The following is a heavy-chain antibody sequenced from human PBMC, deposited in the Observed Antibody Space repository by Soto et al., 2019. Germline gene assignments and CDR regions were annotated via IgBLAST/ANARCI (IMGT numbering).Heavy chain of an antibody. V-gene: IGHV4-39*02. D-gene: IGHD3-10*01. CDR2: IYYSGST. Sequence: PSETLSLTCTVSGGSISSSSYYWGWIRQPPGKGLEWIGSIYYSGSTYYNPSLKKRVTISVDTSKNQYSMKLSSVTAADTAVYYCARGTITMVRGVIRTYYYYYGMDVWGQGTTVT. CDR3: ARGTITMVRGVIRTYYYYYGMDV. J-gene: IGHJ6*02. CDR1: GGSISSSSYY.